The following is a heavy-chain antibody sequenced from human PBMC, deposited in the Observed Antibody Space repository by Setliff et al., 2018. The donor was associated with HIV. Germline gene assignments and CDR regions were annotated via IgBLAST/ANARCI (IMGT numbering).Heavy chain of an antibody. D-gene: IGHD2-8*02. CDR3: ARGSTCIGGGCLTYYYYYYGLDA. J-gene: IGHJ6*02. CDR2: IADSGAT. V-gene: IGHV4-34*01. Sequence: SETLSLTCAVYGGSLANYYWSWFRQSPGKGLEWIGEIADSGATDYNPSLKSRVIISLDTSKKQFSLKLNSVTAADTAVYYCARGSTCIGGGCLTYYYYYYGLDAWGQGTTVTVSS. CDR1: GGSLANYY.